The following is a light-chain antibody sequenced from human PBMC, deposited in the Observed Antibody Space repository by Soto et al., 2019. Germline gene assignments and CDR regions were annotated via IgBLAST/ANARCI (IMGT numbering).Light chain of an antibody. V-gene: IGKV3-20*01. CDR3: QQYGISAFT. Sequence: EIVLTQSPGTLSLSPGERVTLSCRASQSVTNSYLAWYQQKPGQAPRLLIYGASSRATGIADRFSGSGSGTDFTLTSSRLEPEDFAVYYCQQYGISAFTFGQGTKLEIK. CDR1: QSVTNSY. J-gene: IGKJ2*01. CDR2: GAS.